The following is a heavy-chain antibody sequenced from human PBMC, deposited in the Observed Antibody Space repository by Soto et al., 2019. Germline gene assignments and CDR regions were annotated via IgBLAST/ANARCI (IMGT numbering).Heavy chain of an antibody. CDR2: MNPNSGNT. Sequence: GASVKVSCKASGYTFTSYDINWVRQATGQGLEWMGWMNPNSGNTGYAQKFQGRVTMTRNTSISTAYMELSSLRSEDTAVYYCARGGCYDFWSGYLCYDHWGQGTLVTVSS. CDR1: GYTFTSYD. D-gene: IGHD3-3*01. CDR3: ARGGCYDFWSGYLCYDH. V-gene: IGHV1-8*01. J-gene: IGHJ4*02.